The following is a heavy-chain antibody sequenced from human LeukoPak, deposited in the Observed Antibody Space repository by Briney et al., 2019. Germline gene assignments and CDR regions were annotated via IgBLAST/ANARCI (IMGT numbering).Heavy chain of an antibody. CDR1: GFTFRNAW. CDR2: IRSKSGGGTT. V-gene: IGHV3-15*05. CDR3: TTWTDLYDY. D-gene: IGHD3/OR15-3a*01. J-gene: IGHJ4*02. Sequence: TGGSLRLSCAASGFTFRNAWMSWVRQAPGKGLEWVGRIRSKSGGGTTDYAAPVKGRFTISRDDSKNTQSLQMNSLQTEDTAVYYCTTWTDLYDYWGQGTLVTVSS.